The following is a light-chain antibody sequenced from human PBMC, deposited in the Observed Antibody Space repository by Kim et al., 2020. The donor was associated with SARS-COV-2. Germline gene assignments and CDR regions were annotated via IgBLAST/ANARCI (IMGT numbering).Light chain of an antibody. Sequence: DIQMTQSPTTLSAFVGDRVTISCRASQRISSWLAWYQQRPGKAPKLLIYDASSLESGVPSRFSGSGSGTEFTLTISSLQSDDFATYYCQQYDSYPGTFGQGTKLDIK. CDR1: QRISSW. J-gene: IGKJ1*01. CDR2: DAS. CDR3: QQYDSYPGT. V-gene: IGKV1-5*01.